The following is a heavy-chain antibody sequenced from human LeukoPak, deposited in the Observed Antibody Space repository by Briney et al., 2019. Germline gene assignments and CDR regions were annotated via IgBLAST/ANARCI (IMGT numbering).Heavy chain of an antibody. CDR3: ARGSGAYGEDY. V-gene: IGHV4-59*01. Sequence: SETLSLASTVSGGSISSYYWSWIRHPPRKGLEWIGYIDYSGSTNYNPSLKSRFTISVDTSKTQFSLKLSCVTAADTAVYYCARGSGAYGEDYWGQGTLVTVSS. J-gene: IGHJ4*02. CDR1: GGSISSYY. D-gene: IGHD4-17*01. CDR2: IDYSGST.